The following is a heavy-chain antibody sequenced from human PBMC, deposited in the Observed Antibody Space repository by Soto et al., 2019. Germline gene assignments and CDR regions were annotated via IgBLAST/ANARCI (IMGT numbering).Heavy chain of an antibody. Sequence: QVQLVESGGGVVQPGKSLRLSCAASGFTFSTYGMHWVRQAPGKGLEWVAVIWYDGSNKYHGDSLKGRFTISRDNSKKTLYLQMNNRRAEDTAVYYCGRDGALGDTAVVDSWGQGTLVIGSS. V-gene: IGHV3-33*01. CDR2: IWYDGSNK. CDR1: GFTFSTYG. J-gene: IGHJ4*02. D-gene: IGHD5-18*01. CDR3: GRDGALGDTAVVDS.